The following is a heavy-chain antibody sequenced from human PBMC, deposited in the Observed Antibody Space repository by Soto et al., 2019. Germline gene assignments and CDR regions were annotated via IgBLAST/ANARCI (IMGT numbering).Heavy chain of an antibody. CDR1: GGSFSGYY. V-gene: IGHV4-34*01. J-gene: IGHJ5*02. D-gene: IGHD3-10*01. Sequence: QVQLQQWGAGLLKPSETLSLTCAVYGGSFSGYYWSWIRQPPGKGLEWIGEINHSGSANYNPSLKSRVTISVDTSKNQFSLRLSSVTAADTAVYYCARGSPQMPDYYGSGSQRHFDPWGQGTLVTVSS. CDR2: INHSGSA. CDR3: ARGSPQMPDYYGSGSQRHFDP.